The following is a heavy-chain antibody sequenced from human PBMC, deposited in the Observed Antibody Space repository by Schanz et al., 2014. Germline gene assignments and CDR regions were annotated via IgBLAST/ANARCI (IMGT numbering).Heavy chain of an antibody. CDR2: IIPIHGIV. Sequence: QVQLVQSEAEVKEPGSSMKVSCKASGGTFSTYPINWLRQAPGQGLEWMGRIIPIHGIVNYAQRFQDRVRITADKSTSTAYMELSSLRSDDTAVYYCARGGGPEDVFDIWGQGTILTVSS. CDR3: ARGGGPEDVFDI. V-gene: IGHV1-69*02. CDR1: GGTFSTYP. D-gene: IGHD2-15*01. J-gene: IGHJ3*02.